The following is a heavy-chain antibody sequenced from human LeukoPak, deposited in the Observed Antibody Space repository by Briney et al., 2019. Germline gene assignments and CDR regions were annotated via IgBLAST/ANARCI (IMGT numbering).Heavy chain of an antibody. V-gene: IGHV4-34*01. CDR2: INHRGGT. J-gene: IGHJ4*02. CDR3: ARGGLYCGDDCYIDS. D-gene: IGHD2-21*01. Sequence: SETLSLTRAVYGASFNIYYWSWIRQPPGKGLEWIGEINHRGGTNYNSSLKSRVTISVGTSKNQFSLNLSSVTAADTAIYYCARGGLYCGDDCYIDSWGQGTLVTVSS. CDR1: GASFNIYY.